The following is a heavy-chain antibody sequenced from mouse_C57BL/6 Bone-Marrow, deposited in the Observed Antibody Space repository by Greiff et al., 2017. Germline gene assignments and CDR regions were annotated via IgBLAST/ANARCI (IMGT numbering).Heavy chain of an antibody. CDR1: GYTFTSYW. CDR3: ARSNYYGSSLWYFDV. V-gene: IGHV1-55*01. Sequence: QVQLKQSGAELVKPGASVKMSCKASGYTFTSYWITWVKQRPGQGLEWIGDIYPGSGSTNYNEKFKSKATLTVDTSSSTAYMQLSSLTSEDSAVYYCARSNYYGSSLWYFDVWGTGTTVTVSS. D-gene: IGHD1-1*01. CDR2: IYPGSGST. J-gene: IGHJ1*03.